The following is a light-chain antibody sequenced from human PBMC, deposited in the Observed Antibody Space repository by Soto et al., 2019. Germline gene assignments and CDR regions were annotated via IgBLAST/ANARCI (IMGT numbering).Light chain of an antibody. V-gene: IGKV1-39*01. CDR3: QQSYSIPCT. CDR2: AAS. Sequence: DIQMTQSPSSLSASVGDRVAITCRASQSIRTYLDWYQQKPGKAPKLLIYAASTLQSGVPSRFSGSGSGTDFTLTISSLQPEDFATYYCQQSYSIPCTFGPGTKVDIK. CDR1: QSIRTY. J-gene: IGKJ3*01.